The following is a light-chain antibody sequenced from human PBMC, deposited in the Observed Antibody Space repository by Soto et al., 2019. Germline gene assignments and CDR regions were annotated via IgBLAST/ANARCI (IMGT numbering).Light chain of an antibody. CDR2: DVG. CDR1: SSDVGGYNS. V-gene: IGLV2-14*03. J-gene: IGLJ1*01. Sequence: QSALTQPASVSGSPGESITISCTGTSSDVGGYNSVSWYQHHPGKAPKLIRYDVGHRPSGVSYRFSGSKSGNTTSLTSSGAKAADEADYICSTFTGSMTNVFGSGTKLTVL. CDR3: STFTGSMTNV.